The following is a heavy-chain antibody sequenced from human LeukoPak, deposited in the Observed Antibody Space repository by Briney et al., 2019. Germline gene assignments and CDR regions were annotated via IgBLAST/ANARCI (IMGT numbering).Heavy chain of an antibody. CDR1: GFTFSSYS. CDR3: AREGGYSGYDMDY. CDR2: ISSSSSYI. D-gene: IGHD5-12*01. J-gene: IGHJ4*02. V-gene: IGHV3-21*01. Sequence: NPGGSLRLSCAASGFTFSSYSMNWVRQAPGKGLEWVSSISSSSSYIYYADSVKGRFTIPRDNAKNSLYLQMNSLRAEDTAVYYCAREGGYSGYDMDYWGQGTLVTVSS.